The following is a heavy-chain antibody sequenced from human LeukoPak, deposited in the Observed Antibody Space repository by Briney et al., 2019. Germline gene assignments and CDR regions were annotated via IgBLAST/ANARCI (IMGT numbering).Heavy chain of an antibody. CDR2: IYSGGST. Sequence: GGSLRLSCAASGFTVSSNYMSWVRQAPGQGLEWVSVIYSGGSTYYADSVKGRFTISRDNSKNTLYLQMNSLRAEDTAVYYCARDRIAAAVDAFDIWGQGTMVTVSS. J-gene: IGHJ3*02. V-gene: IGHV3-53*01. D-gene: IGHD6-13*01. CDR3: ARDRIAAAVDAFDI. CDR1: GFTVSSNY.